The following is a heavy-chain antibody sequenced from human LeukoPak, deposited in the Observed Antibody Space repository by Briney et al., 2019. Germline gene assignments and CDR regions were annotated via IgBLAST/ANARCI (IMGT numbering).Heavy chain of an antibody. V-gene: IGHV3-23*01. CDR1: GFTFSSYA. Sequence: GGSLRLSCAASGFTFSSYAVSWVRQAPGKGLEWASAISGSGGSTYYADSVKGRFTISRDNSKNTLYLQMNSLRAEDTAVYYCAKWIVVVPAARVRGNYFDYWGQGTLVTVSS. CDR2: ISGSGGST. CDR3: AKWIVVVPAARVRGNYFDY. D-gene: IGHD2-2*01. J-gene: IGHJ4*02.